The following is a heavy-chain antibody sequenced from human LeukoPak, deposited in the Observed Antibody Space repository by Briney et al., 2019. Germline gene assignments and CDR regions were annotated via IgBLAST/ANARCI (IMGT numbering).Heavy chain of an antibody. D-gene: IGHD6-19*01. CDR3: ARRSSGWSFNY. J-gene: IGHJ4*02. V-gene: IGHV5-51*01. CDR1: GYSFTSYW. Sequence: GESLKISCKGSGYSFTSYWIGWVRQMPGKDLEWVGIIYPSDSDTRYSPSFQGQVTISADKSISTAYLQWSSLKASDTATYFCARRSSGWSFNYWGQGALVTVSS. CDR2: IYPSDSDT.